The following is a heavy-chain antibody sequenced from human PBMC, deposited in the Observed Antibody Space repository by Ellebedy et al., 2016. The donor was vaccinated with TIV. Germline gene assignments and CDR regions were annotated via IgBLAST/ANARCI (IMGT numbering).Heavy chain of an antibody. V-gene: IGHV3-23*01. CDR1: GFTFSSYA. J-gene: IGHJ4*02. CDR2: ISGSGGST. D-gene: IGHD4-17*01. CDR3: ASSYGDYFANFDY. Sequence: GESLKISXAASGFTFSSYAMSWVRQAPGKGLEWVSAISGSGGSTYYADSVKGRFTISRDNSKNTLYLQMNSLRAEDTAVYYCASSYGDYFANFDYWGQGTLVTVSS.